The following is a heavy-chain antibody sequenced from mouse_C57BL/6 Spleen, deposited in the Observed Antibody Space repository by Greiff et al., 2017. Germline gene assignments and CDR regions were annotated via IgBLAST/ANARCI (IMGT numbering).Heavy chain of an antibody. J-gene: IGHJ4*01. V-gene: IGHV1-7*01. CDR1: GYTFTSYW. CDR2: INPSSGYT. D-gene: IGHD2-4*01. Sequence: QVHVKQSGAELAKPGASVKLSCKASGYTFTSYWMHWVKQRPGQGLEWIGYINPSSGYTKYNQKFKDKATLTADKSSSTAYMQLSSLTYEDSAVYYCARRVYDYDDYAMDYWGQGTSVTVSS. CDR3: ARRVYDYDDYAMDY.